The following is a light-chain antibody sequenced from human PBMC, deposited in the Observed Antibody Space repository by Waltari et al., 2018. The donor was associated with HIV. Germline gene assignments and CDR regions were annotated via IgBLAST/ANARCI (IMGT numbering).Light chain of an antibody. J-gene: IGLJ1*01. CDR1: SSDVGGYHY. CDR2: EVS. V-gene: IGLV2-14*01. Sequence: QSALTQPASVSGSPGQSITISCTGTSSDVGGYHYVSWYQQDPGKAPKLMIYEVSNRPSGISNRFSGSKSGNTASLTISGLQAEDEADYYCTSYTSSGTLYVFGTGTKVTVL. CDR3: TSYTSSGTLYV.